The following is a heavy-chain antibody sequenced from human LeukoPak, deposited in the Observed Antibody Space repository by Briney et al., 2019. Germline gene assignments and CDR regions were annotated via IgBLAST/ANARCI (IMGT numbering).Heavy chain of an antibody. CDR3: ARSHDYGDLDY. V-gene: IGHV3-21*01. CDR1: GFTFSSYA. CDR2: ISSSSSYI. Sequence: GGSLRPSCAASGFTFSSYAMSWVRQAPGKGLEWVSSISSSSSYIYYADSVKGRFTISRDNAKNSLYLQMNSLRAEDTAVYYCARSHDYGDLDYWGQGTLVTVSS. J-gene: IGHJ4*02. D-gene: IGHD4-17*01.